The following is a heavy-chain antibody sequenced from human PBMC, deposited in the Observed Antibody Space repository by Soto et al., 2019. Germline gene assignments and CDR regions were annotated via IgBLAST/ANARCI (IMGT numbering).Heavy chain of an antibody. CDR3: ARAYSSSWPPYGMDV. V-gene: IGHV5-51*01. D-gene: IGHD6-13*01. Sequence: GESLKISCKGSGYSFTSYWIGWVRQMPGKGLEWMGIIYPGDSDTRYSPSFQGQVTISADKSISTAYLQWGSLKASDTAMYYCARAYSSSWPPYGMDVWGQGTTVTVSS. CDR2: IYPGDSDT. J-gene: IGHJ6*02. CDR1: GYSFTSYW.